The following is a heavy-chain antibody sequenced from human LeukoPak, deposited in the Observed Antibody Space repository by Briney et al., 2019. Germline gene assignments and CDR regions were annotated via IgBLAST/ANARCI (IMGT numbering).Heavy chain of an antibody. CDR3: ARDVAGGISDY. CDR1: GFTFSSYS. Sequence: GGSLRLSCAASGFTFSSYSMNWVRQAPGKGLEWVSSISSSSSYIYYADSVKGRFTISRDNAKNSLYLQMNSLRAEDTAVYYCARDVAGGISDYWGQGTLVTVSS. J-gene: IGHJ4*02. V-gene: IGHV3-21*04. CDR2: ISSSSSYI. D-gene: IGHD6-19*01.